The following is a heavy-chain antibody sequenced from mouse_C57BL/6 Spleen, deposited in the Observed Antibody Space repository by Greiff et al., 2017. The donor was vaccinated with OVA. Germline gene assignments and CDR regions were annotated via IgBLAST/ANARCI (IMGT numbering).Heavy chain of an antibody. CDR3: ARWDYGSSYAMDY. CDR1: GYTFTSYG. V-gene: IGHV1-81*01. Sequence: VQLQQSGAELARPGASVKLSCKASGYTFTSYGISWVKQRTGQGLEWIGEIYPRSGNTYYNEKFKGKATLTADRSSSTAYMELRSLTSEDSAVYFCARWDYGSSYAMDYWGQGTSVTVSS. D-gene: IGHD1-1*01. CDR2: IYPRSGNT. J-gene: IGHJ4*01.